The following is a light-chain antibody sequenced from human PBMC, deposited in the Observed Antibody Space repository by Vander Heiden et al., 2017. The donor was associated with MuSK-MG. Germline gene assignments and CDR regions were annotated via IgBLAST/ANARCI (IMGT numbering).Light chain of an antibody. CDR3: QQSNSIPYT. CDR1: QSINRY. CDR2: AAS. J-gene: IGKJ2*01. V-gene: IGKV1-39*01. Sequence: DIQMTQSPSSLSASVGDRVTITCRASQSINRYLNWYQQKPGKAPKLLIYAASTLKSGVPSRFSGSGSGTDFTLTISSLQPEDFATYYCQQSNSIPYTFGQGTKVEI.